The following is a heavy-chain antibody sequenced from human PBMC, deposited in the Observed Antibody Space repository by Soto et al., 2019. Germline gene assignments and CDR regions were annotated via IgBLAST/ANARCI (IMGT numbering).Heavy chain of an antibody. CDR2: IWYDGSNK. CDR1: GFTFGDYA. D-gene: IGHD5-12*01. J-gene: IGHJ4*02. V-gene: IGHV3-33*01. CDR3: ARDSGYDYFDY. Sequence: GGSLRLSCTASGFTFGDYAMSWFRQAPGKGLEWVAVIWYDGSNKYYADSVKGRFTISRDNSKNTLYLQMNSLRAEDTAVYYCARDSGYDYFDYWGQGTLVTVSS.